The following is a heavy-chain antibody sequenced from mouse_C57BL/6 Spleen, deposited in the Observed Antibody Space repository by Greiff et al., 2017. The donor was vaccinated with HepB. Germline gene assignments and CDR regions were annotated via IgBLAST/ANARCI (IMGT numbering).Heavy chain of an antibody. CDR3: AGYVAMDY. V-gene: IGHV1-26*01. CDR1: GYTFTDYY. CDR2: INPNNGGT. J-gene: IGHJ4*01. Sequence: VQLQQSGPELVKPGASVKISCKASGYTFTDYYMNWVKQSHGKSLEWIGDINPNNGGTSYNQKFKGKATLTVDKSSSTAYMELRSLTSEDSAVYYCAGYVAMDYWGQGTSVTVSS. D-gene: IGHD2-2*01.